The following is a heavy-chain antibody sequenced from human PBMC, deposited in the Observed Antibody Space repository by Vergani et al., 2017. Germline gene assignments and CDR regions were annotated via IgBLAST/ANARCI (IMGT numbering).Heavy chain of an antibody. CDR3: AREPANMVRGVKGYYYYGMDV. J-gene: IGHJ6*02. CDR1: GGSFSTGGQS. CDR2: IYTSGAT. V-gene: IGHV4-61*02. Sequence: QVQLQESGPGLVKPSQTLSLTCTVSGGSFSTGGQSWTWLRQSAGKGLEWIGRIYTSGATNYNPSLRSRAIMSVDASKKQFSLKLSSVTAADTAVYYCAREPANMVRGVKGYYYYGMDVWGQGTTVTVSS. D-gene: IGHD3-10*01.